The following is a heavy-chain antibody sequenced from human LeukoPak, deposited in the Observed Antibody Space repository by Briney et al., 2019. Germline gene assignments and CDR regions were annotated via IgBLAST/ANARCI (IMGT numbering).Heavy chain of an antibody. CDR1: GGTFSSYA. Sequence: GASVKVSCKASGGTFSSYAISWVRQAPGQGLEWMGGIIPIFGTANHAQKFQGRVTITADESTSTAYMELSSLRSEDTAVYYCARGSVVGTYYYYYYGMDVWGQGTTVTVSS. D-gene: IGHD2-15*01. CDR2: IIPIFGTA. CDR3: ARGSVVGTYYYYYYGMDV. V-gene: IGHV1-69*01. J-gene: IGHJ6*02.